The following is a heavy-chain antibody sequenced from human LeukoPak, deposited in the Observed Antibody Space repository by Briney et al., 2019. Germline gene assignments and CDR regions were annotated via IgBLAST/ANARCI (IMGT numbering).Heavy chain of an antibody. J-gene: IGHJ4*02. CDR1: GGSISSYY. D-gene: IGHD6-13*01. CDR3: ARERAPYTSSYY. V-gene: IGHV4-59*12. Sequence: SETLSLTCTVSGGSISSYYWSWIRQPPGKGLEWIGYIYYSGSTNYNPSLKSRVTISVDRSKDQFSLKVRSVTAADTAVYYCARERAPYTSSYYWGQGTLVTVSS. CDR2: IYYSGST.